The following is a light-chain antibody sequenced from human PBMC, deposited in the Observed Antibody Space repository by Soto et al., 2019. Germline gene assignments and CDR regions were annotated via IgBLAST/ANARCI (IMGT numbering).Light chain of an antibody. J-gene: IGKJ1*01. Sequence: EIVLTQSPGTLSLSPGERATFSCRASQSVDSDYLAWYQQRPGRAPRLLIYRASSRATGIPDRFSGSGSGTDFTLTISSLEPEDFAVYSCLQCRNWWTFGQGTKVDIK. CDR1: QSVDSDY. CDR3: LQCRNWWT. CDR2: RAS. V-gene: IGKV3D-20*02.